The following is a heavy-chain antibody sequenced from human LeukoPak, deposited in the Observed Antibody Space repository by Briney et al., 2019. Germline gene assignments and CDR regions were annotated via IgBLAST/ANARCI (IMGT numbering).Heavy chain of an antibody. V-gene: IGHV3-53*01. Sequence: GGSLRLSCAASGFTVSSNHMSWVRQAPGKGLEWVSVIYSGGSTYYADSMKGRFTISRDSSKNTLYLQMNSLRAEDTAVYYCARDSAYAFNIWGQGTMVTVSS. CDR2: IYSGGST. CDR1: GFTVSSNH. J-gene: IGHJ3*02. CDR3: ARDSAYAFNI.